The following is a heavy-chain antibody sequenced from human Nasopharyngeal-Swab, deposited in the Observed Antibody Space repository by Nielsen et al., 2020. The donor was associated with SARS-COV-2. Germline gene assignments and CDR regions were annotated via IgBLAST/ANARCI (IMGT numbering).Heavy chain of an antibody. J-gene: IGHJ6*02. CDR1: GLTFSNSD. V-gene: IGHV3-23*01. CDR3: TKDSGWLATF. D-gene: IGHD6-19*01. CDR2: IARSGTTT. Sequence: GGSLRLSCAASGLTFSNSDMSWVRQAPGKGLEWVSGIARSGTTTYYADSVKGRFTISRDNSKNTLYLQMNSLRAEDTALYYCTKDSGWLATFWGQGTAVTVSS.